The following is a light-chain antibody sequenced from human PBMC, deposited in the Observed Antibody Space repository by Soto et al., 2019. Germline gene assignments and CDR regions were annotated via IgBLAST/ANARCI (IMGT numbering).Light chain of an antibody. CDR1: QDISNY. Sequence: GDRVTITCQASQDISNYLNWYQQKPGKAPKLLIYDASNLETGVPSRFSGSGSGADFTFTIISLQPQDIATYSYQQYANLPPITFGHGKRL. J-gene: IGKJ5*01. V-gene: IGKV1-33*01. CDR2: DAS. CDR3: QQYANLPPIT.